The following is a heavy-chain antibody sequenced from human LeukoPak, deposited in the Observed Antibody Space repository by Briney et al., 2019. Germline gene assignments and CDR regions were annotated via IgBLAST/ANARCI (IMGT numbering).Heavy chain of an antibody. V-gene: IGHV3-66*01. J-gene: IGHJ4*02. CDR3: AREGDSSGYYPGY. Sequence: GGSLRLSCAASGFTVSSNYMSWVRQAPGKGLEWVSVIYSGGSTYYADSVKGRFTISRDNSKNTLYLQMNSLRAEDTAVYYCAREGDSSGYYPGYWGQGTLVIVSS. CDR2: IYSGGST. CDR1: GFTVSSNY. D-gene: IGHD3-22*01.